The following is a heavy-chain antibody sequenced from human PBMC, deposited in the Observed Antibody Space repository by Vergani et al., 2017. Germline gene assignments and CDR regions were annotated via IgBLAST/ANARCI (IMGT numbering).Heavy chain of an antibody. D-gene: IGHD3-22*01. CDR1: GYSLTELT. CDR3: AIVTDYYDSSCYYLDY. J-gene: IGHJ4*02. Sequence: QVQLVQSGSEVRKPGASVKVSCQVSGYSLTELTIHWVRQAPGKGLEWMGGFDPEHGEVTFAHHIQGRVTMTEDRSTDTAYMELSSLRPEDTALYYYAIVTDYYDSSCYYLDYWGQGTLVTVSS. V-gene: IGHV1-24*01. CDR2: FDPEHGEV.